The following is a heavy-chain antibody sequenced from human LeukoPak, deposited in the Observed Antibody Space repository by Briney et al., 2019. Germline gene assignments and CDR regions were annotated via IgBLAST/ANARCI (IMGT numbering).Heavy chain of an antibody. J-gene: IGHJ4*02. V-gene: IGHV1-46*01. Sequence: ASVKASCKASGYTFTSYYMHWVRQAPGQGLEWMGIINPSGGSTSYAQKFQGRVTMTRDTSTSTVYMELSSLRSEDTAVYYCAREGDSSGWYMDFDYWGQGTLVTVSS. D-gene: IGHD6-19*01. CDR2: INPSGGST. CDR3: AREGDSSGWYMDFDY. CDR1: GYTFTSYY.